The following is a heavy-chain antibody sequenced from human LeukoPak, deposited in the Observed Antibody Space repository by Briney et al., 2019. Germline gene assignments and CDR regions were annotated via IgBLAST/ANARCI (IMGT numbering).Heavy chain of an antibody. D-gene: IGHD6-6*01. CDR1: GYTFTDYY. CDR2: INVNNGGT. V-gene: IGHV1-2*02. J-gene: IGHJ4*02. Sequence: ASVKVSCKASGYTFTDYYIQWMRQAPGQGLEWMGWINVNNGGTKYAQQLQGRVAMTTDTSISTAYMELTRLRSDDTAVYYCARIQSRIIAARPGNPAFDYWGRGTLVTVSS. CDR3: ARIQSRIIAARPGNPAFDY.